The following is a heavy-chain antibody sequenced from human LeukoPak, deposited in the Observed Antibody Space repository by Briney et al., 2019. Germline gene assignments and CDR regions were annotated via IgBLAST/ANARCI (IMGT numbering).Heavy chain of an antibody. CDR2: IIPIFGTP. CDR3: ARKKYYYDSSGPLYYFDY. CDR1: GGTFSSYA. V-gene: IGHV1-69*13. Sequence: ASVKVSCKASGGTFSSYAISWVRQAPGQGLEWMGGIIPIFGTPNYAQKFQGRVTITADESTSTAYMELSSLRSEDTAVYYCARKKYYYDSSGPLYYFDYWGQGTLVTVSS. J-gene: IGHJ4*02. D-gene: IGHD3-22*01.